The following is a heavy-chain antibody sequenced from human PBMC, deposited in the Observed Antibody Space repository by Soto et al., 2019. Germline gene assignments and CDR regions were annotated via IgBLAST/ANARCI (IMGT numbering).Heavy chain of an antibody. D-gene: IGHD2-15*01. V-gene: IGHV3-23*01. Sequence: GGSLRLCCAASGFTFSSYAMSGVRQAPGKGLEWVSAISGSGGSTYYADSVKGRFTISRDNSKNTLYLQMNSLRAEDTAVYYCAKEGSSSGYCSGGSCYWGDYYYGMDVWGQGTTVTVSS. CDR3: AKEGSSSGYCSGGSCYWGDYYYGMDV. J-gene: IGHJ6*02. CDR2: ISGSGGST. CDR1: GFTFSSYA.